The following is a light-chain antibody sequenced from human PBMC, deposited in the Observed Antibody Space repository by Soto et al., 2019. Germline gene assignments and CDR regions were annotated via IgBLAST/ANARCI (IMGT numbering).Light chain of an antibody. V-gene: IGKV1-8*01. CDR3: QHYYNYPLT. CDR1: QGIGNS. Sequence: AIRMTQSPASFSASTGDNVTITCRASQGIGNSLAWYQQKPGKAPNLLIYDASTLQSGVPARVSGSGSGSDFTLTITSLQSGDFATYSCQHYYNYPLTFGGGTKVDLK. CDR2: DAS. J-gene: IGKJ4*01.